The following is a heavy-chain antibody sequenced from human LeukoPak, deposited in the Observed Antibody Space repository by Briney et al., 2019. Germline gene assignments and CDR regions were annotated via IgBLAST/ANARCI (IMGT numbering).Heavy chain of an antibody. CDR3: ARVFAKWYFDL. D-gene: IGHD3-16*01. J-gene: IGHJ2*01. V-gene: IGHV3-48*03. CDR2: LSSSGSTI. CDR1: GFTFTRSQ. Sequence: GGSLRLSCAPSGFTFTRSQMPWIRHAPGKGPECVSYLSSSGSTIYYADSVKGRFTISRDNAKNSLYRQMNSLRAEDTAVYYCARVFAKWYFDLWGRGTLVTVSS.